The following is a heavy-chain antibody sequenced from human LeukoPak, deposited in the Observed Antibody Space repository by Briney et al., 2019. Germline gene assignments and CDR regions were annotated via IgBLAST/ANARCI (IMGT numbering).Heavy chain of an antibody. V-gene: IGHV3-33*01. CDR3: ARALWPYYFDY. D-gene: IGHD2-21*01. CDR2: IWYDGSNE. Sequence: QPGGSLRLSCAPSGFTLSSYGMHWVRQAPGKGLEWVAIIWYDGSNEYHADSVKGRFTISRDNSKNTLYLQMNSLRAEDTAVYYCARALWPYYFDYWGQGTLVTVSS. CDR1: GFTLSSYG. J-gene: IGHJ4*02.